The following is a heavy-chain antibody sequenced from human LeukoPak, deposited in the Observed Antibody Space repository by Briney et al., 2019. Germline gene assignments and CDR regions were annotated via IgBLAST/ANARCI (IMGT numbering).Heavy chain of an antibody. Sequence: PSETLSLTCAVYGGSFSGYYWSWIRQPPGKGLEWIGEINHSGSTNYNPSLKSRVTISVDTSKNQFSLKLSSVTAADTAVYYCARVIITMVRGVIITYFDYWGQGTLVTVSS. D-gene: IGHD3-10*01. V-gene: IGHV4-34*01. CDR1: GGSFSGYY. J-gene: IGHJ4*02. CDR3: ARVIITMVRGVIITYFDY. CDR2: INHSGST.